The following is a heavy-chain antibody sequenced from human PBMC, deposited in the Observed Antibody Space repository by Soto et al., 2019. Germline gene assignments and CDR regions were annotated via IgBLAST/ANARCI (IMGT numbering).Heavy chain of an antibody. Sequence: PGGSLRLSCAASGFTFSSYGMHWVRQAPGKGLEWVAVIWYDGSNKYYADSVKGRITISRDNSKNKLYLQMNSQRAEDTAVYYCARDLTKLIVGAHVDYYYYGMDVWGQGTTVTVSS. CDR2: IWYDGSNK. D-gene: IGHD1-26*01. CDR3: ARDLTKLIVGAHVDYYYYGMDV. CDR1: GFTFSSYG. V-gene: IGHV3-33*01. J-gene: IGHJ6*02.